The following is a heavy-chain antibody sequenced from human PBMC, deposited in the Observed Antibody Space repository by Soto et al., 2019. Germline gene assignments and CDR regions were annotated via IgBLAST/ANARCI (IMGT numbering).Heavy chain of an antibody. V-gene: IGHV4-31*03. Sequence: SETLSLTCTVSGGSITTGGYYWSWIRQLPGKGLEWIGHRYYSESTYYNPSLKSRVSISLDTSKNQFSLKLSFVTAADTAMYYCARTRCSGGSCYTWTLDYWGQGTPVTVSS. J-gene: IGHJ4*02. D-gene: IGHD2-15*01. CDR3: ARTRCSGGSCYTWTLDY. CDR1: GGSITTGGYY. CDR2: RYYSEST.